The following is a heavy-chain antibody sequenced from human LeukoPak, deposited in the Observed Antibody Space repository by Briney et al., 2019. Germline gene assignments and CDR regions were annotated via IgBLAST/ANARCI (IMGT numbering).Heavy chain of an antibody. CDR3: AKDRDYDFWSGYSPS. D-gene: IGHD3-3*01. CDR1: GFTFGDYA. CDR2: ISGSGGST. J-gene: IGHJ5*02. Sequence: GRSLRLSCTASGFTFGDYALSWVRQAPGKGLEWVSAISGSGGSTYYADSVKGRFTISRDNSKNTLYLQMNSLRAEDTAVYYCAKDRDYDFWSGYSPSWGQGTLVTVSS. V-gene: IGHV3-23*01.